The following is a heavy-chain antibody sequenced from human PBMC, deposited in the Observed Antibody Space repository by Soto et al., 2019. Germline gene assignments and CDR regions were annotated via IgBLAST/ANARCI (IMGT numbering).Heavy chain of an antibody. CDR3: GRYCTNTKCRGGYYLDL. V-gene: IGHV1-69*01. CDR1: GDSFINYA. D-gene: IGHD2-8*01. J-gene: IGHJ5*02. CDR2: IILALGTP. Sequence: QVLLVQSGAEMKQPGSSVSVSCKASGDSFINYAFTWVRQAPGQGPEWLGGIILALGTPHYSQRFQGRLTITADESSSTVYMKLGSLRLDDTAVYYCGRYCTNTKCRGGYYLDLWGQGTLLTVSS.